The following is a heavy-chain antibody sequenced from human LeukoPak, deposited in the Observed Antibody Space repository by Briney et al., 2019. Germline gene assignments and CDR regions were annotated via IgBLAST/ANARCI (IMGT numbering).Heavy chain of an antibody. CDR3: AEGGGDAFDI. V-gene: IGHV4-31*11. CDR1: GGSISSGGYY. J-gene: IGHJ3*02. D-gene: IGHD2-15*01. Sequence: PSETLSLTCAVSGGSISSGGYYWSWIRQHPGKGLEWIGYIYYSGSTYYNPSLKSRVTISVDTSKNQFSLKLSSVTAADTAVYYCAEGGGDAFDIWGQGTMVTVSS. CDR2: IYYSGST.